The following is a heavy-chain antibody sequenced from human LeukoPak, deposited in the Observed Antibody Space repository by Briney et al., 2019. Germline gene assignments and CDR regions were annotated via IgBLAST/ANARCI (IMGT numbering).Heavy chain of an antibody. CDR3: AREGVAGTAYYYYYMDV. Sequence: GGSLRLSCAASGFTFSSYAMHWVRQAPGKGLEGVAVISYDGSNKYYADSVKGRFTISRDNSKNTLYLQMNSLRAEDTAVYYCAREGVAGTAYYYYYMDVWGKGTTVTVSS. D-gene: IGHD6-19*01. CDR2: ISYDGSNK. J-gene: IGHJ6*03. CDR1: GFTFSSYA. V-gene: IGHV3-30*04.